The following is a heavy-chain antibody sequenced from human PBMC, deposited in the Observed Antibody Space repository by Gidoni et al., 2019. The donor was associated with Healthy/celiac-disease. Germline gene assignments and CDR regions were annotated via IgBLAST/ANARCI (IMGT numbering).Heavy chain of an antibody. V-gene: IGHV3-30-3*01. Sequence: QVQLVESGGGVVQPGRSLRLSCAASGFTFSSHAMPCVRQAPGKGLEWVAVISYDGSNKYYADSVKGRFTISRDNSKNTLYLQMNSLRAEDTAVYYCARDRRYDFWSGPNVWYYGMDVWGQGTTVTVSS. D-gene: IGHD3-3*01. J-gene: IGHJ6*02. CDR2: ISYDGSNK. CDR3: ARDRRYDFWSGPNVWYYGMDV. CDR1: GFTFSSHA.